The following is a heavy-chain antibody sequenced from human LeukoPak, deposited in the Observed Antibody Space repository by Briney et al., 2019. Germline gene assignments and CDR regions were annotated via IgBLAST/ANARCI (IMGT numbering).Heavy chain of an antibody. CDR1: GFTVSSNY. CDR3: ARVIEGYYFDY. V-gene: IGHV3-66*01. J-gene: IGHJ4*02. Sequence: PGGSLRLSCAASGFTVSSNYMSWVRQAPVKGLEWVSVIYSGGSAYYADSVKGRFTISRDNSKNTLYLQMNSLRAEDTAVYYCARVIEGYYFDYWGQGTLVTVSS. CDR2: IYSGGSA.